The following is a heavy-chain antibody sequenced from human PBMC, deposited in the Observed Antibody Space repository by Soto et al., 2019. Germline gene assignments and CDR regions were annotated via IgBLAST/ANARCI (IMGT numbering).Heavy chain of an antibody. CDR1: GGSISGGEW. D-gene: IGHD6-19*01. CDR2: IHHSGST. V-gene: IGHV4-4*02. CDR3: TRNGGWNFDR. J-gene: IGHJ4*02. Sequence: QVQLQESGPGLVKPSGTLSLTCAVSGGSISGGEWWSWVRQPPGKGLEWIGEIHHSGSTGYNPSRTSRVTMSVDKSTHQFSLKLSSVTAADTAVYYCTRNGGWNFDRWGQGTLVTVSS.